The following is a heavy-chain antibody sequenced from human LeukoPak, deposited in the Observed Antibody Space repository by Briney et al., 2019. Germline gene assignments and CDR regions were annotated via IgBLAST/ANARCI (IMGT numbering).Heavy chain of an antibody. D-gene: IGHD2-15*01. V-gene: IGHV4-38-2*02. J-gene: IGHJ4*02. CDR1: GYSISSGYY. CDR3: ARDGVVGYLGYFDY. CDR2: IYHSGST. Sequence: KPSETLSLTCTVSGYSISSGYYWGWIRQSPGKGLEWIGSIYHSGSTYYNPSLQSRITISVDTSKNQFSLKLSSVTAADTAVYYCARDGVVGYLGYFDYWGQGTLVTVSS.